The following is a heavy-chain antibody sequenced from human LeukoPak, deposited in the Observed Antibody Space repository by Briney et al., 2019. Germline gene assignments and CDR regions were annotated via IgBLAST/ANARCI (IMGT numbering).Heavy chain of an antibody. CDR3: ATPLTGLHY. V-gene: IGHV3-53*01. J-gene: IGHJ4*02. Sequence: GGSLRLSCAASGFTFSSYSMNWVRQAPGKGLEWVSDIYRGGDTNYADSVKGRFTISRDNSKSTLYLQMNSLRAEDTAVYYCATPLTGLHYWGQGTLVTVSS. CDR2: IYRGGDT. CDR1: GFTFSSYS. D-gene: IGHD1-14*01.